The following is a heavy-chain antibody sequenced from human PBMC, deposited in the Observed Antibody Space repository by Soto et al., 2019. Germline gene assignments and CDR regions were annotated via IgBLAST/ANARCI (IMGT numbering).Heavy chain of an antibody. CDR1: GFTFSSYS. J-gene: IGHJ6*02. D-gene: IGHD3-10*01. Sequence: GGSLRLSCAASGFTFSSYSMNWVRQAPGKGLEWVSYISSSSSTIYYADSVKGRFTISRDNAKNSLYLQMNSLRAEDTAVYYCSKGLGKFSYYGLDVSGHGTMVTVSS. V-gene: IGHV3-48*01. CDR2: ISSSSSTI. CDR3: SKGLGKFSYYGLDV.